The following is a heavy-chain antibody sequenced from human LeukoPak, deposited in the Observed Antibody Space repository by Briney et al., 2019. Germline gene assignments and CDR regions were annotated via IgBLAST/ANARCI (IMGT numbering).Heavy chain of an antibody. Sequence: GGSLRLSCAASGFTFSSYEMNWVRQAPGKGLEWVSYISSSGSTIYYADSVKGRFTISRDNAKNSLYLQMNSLRAEDTAVYYCARDSRNTLVHWGQGTLVTVSS. J-gene: IGHJ4*02. CDR3: ARDSRNTLVH. V-gene: IGHV3-48*03. CDR1: GFTFSSYE. D-gene: IGHD2-2*01. CDR2: ISSSGSTI.